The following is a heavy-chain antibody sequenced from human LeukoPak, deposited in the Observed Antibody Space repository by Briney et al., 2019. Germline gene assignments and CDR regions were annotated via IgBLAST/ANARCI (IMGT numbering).Heavy chain of an antibody. CDR3: ARGDYYDSSGYSNWFDP. V-gene: IGHV4-4*07. CDR1: GGSISSYY. D-gene: IGHD3-22*01. J-gene: IGHJ5*02. Sequence: PSETLSLTCTVSGGSISSYYWSWIRQPAGKGLEWIGRIYTSGSTNYNPSLKSRVTISVDTSKNQFSLKLSSVTAADTAVYYCARGDYYDSSGYSNWFDPWGQGTLVTVSS. CDR2: IYTSGST.